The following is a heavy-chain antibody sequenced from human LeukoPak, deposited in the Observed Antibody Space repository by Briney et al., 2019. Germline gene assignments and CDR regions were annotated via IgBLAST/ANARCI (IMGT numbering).Heavy chain of an antibody. CDR3: ARHIGGGIEDMDV. CDR2: IHVTGSN. D-gene: IGHD3-16*02. V-gene: IGHV4-59*08. CDR1: GGSIGSYY. J-gene: IGHJ6*03. Sequence: SETLSLTCTVSGGSIGSYYWSWIRQSPGVGLEWIGYIHVTGSNRYNPYLQSRLTISLDTSRNQFSLKMSSVTAADTAVYYCARHIGGGIEDMDVWGKGAKVTVSS.